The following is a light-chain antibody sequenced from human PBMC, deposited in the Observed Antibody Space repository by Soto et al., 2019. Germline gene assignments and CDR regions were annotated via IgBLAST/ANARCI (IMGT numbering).Light chain of an antibody. CDR1: SSDVGGYNY. CDR3: SSYTSSSTLYV. J-gene: IGLJ1*01. CDR2: DVS. V-gene: IGLV2-14*01. Sequence: QSVLTQLASGSGSPGQSITISCTGTSSDVGGYNYVSWYQQHPGKAPKLMIYDVSNRPSGVSNRFSGSKSGNTASLTISGLQAEDEADYYCSSYTSSSTLYVFGTGTKVTVL.